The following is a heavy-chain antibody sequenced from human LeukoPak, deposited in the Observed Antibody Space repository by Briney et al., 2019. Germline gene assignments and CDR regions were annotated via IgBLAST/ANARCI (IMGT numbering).Heavy chain of an antibody. Sequence: SETLSLTCAVYGGSFSGYYWSWIRQPPGKGLEWIGEINHSGSTNYNPSLKSRVTISVDTSKNQFSLKLSSVTAADTAVHYCARGGTTGTTRRRYNWFDPWGQGTLVTVSS. V-gene: IGHV4-34*01. D-gene: IGHD1-1*01. CDR1: GGSFSGYY. CDR3: ARGGTTGTTRRRYNWFDP. CDR2: INHSGST. J-gene: IGHJ5*02.